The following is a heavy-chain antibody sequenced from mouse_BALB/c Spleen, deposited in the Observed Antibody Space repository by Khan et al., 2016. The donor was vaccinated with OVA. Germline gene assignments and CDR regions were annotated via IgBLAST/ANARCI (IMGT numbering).Heavy chain of an antibody. V-gene: IGHV7-3*02. Sequence: EVELVESGGGLVQPGGSLRLSCATSGFTFTDYYMTWVRQPPGEALEWLGFIAMKADGYRTEYSASVKGRFTISRDTSQNILYLQMTTLRAEDSATYYDARDQVGSYFDYWGQGTTLTVSS. CDR1: GFTFTDYY. CDR3: ARDQVGSYFDY. J-gene: IGHJ2*01. D-gene: IGHD4-1*02. CDR2: IAMKADGYRT.